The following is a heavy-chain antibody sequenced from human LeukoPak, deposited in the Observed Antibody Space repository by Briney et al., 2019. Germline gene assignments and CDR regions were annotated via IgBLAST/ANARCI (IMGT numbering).Heavy chain of an antibody. CDR1: GGSISSYY. V-gene: IGHV4-59*01. CDR3: ARVSGYDWESFYDY. J-gene: IGHJ4*02. CDR2: IYYSGST. Sequence: SETLSLTCTVSGGSISSYYWSWIRQPPGKGLEWIGYIYYSGSTNYNPSLKSRVTISVDTSKNQFSLKLSSVTAADTAVYYCARVSGYDWESFYDYWGQGALVTVSS. D-gene: IGHD5-12*01.